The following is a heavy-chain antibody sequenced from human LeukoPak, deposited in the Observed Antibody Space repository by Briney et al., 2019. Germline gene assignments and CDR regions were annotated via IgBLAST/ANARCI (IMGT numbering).Heavy chain of an antibody. D-gene: IGHD2-2*01. CDR3: VVPAAQFNPYYYYGMDV. Sequence: GGSLRLSCAASGFTFSSYWMHWVRHAPGKGLVWVSRINSDGSSTSYADSVKGRFTISRDNAKNTLYLQMNSLRAEDTAVYYCVVPAAQFNPYYYYGMDVWGQGTTVTVSS. J-gene: IGHJ6*02. CDR1: GFTFSSYW. V-gene: IGHV3-74*01. CDR2: INSDGSST.